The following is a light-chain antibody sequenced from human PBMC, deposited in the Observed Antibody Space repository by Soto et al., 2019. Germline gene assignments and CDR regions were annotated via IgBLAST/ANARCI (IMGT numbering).Light chain of an antibody. V-gene: IGLV2-11*01. CDR1: SSDVGGYNY. CDR2: DVS. CDR3: CSYAGSYTHYV. J-gene: IGLJ1*01. Sequence: QSALTQPRSVSGSPGQSITISCTGTSSDVGGYNYVSWYRQHPGKAPKLMIYDVSKRPSGVPDRFSGSKSGNTASLTISGLQAEDEADYYCCSYAGSYTHYVFGTGTKGPS.